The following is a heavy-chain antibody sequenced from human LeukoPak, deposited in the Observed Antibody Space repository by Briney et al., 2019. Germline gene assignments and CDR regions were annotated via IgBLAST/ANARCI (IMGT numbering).Heavy chain of an antibody. D-gene: IGHD3-22*01. V-gene: IGHV3-30*01. CDR2: ISYDGSNK. CDR1: GFTFSSYA. J-gene: IGHJ5*02. CDR3: ARTGDSSGGFDP. Sequence: GGSLRLSCAASGFTFSSYAMHWVRQAPGKGLEWVAVISYDGSNKYYADSVKGRFTISRDNSKNTLYLQMNSLRAEDTAVYYCARTGDSSGGFDPWGQGTLVTVCS.